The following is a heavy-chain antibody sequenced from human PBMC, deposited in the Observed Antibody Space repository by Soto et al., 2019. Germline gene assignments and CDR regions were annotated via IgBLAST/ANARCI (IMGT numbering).Heavy chain of an antibody. V-gene: IGHV3-9*01. D-gene: IGHD3-10*01. Sequence: GGSLRLSCAASGFTFDDYAMHWVRQAPGKGLEWVSGISWNSGSIGYADSVKGRFTISRDNAKNSLYLQMNSLRAEDTALYYCAKDMLGEAVALDYWGQGTLVTVSS. J-gene: IGHJ4*02. CDR3: AKDMLGEAVALDY. CDR2: ISWNSGSI. CDR1: GFTFDDYA.